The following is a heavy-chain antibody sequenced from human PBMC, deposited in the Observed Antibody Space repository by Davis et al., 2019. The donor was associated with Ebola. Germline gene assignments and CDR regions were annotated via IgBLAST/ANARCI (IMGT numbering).Heavy chain of an antibody. Sequence: PSETLPLTCAVSGGSMSSHYWSWIRQPAGKGLEWIGRIYTTGSTNYNPSLKSRVTMSLDTSENQFSLRLTSVTAADTAVYYCARDRDYYHEGVFDIWGQGTMVTVSS. V-gene: IGHV4-4*07. CDR2: IYTTGST. J-gene: IGHJ3*02. D-gene: IGHD3-22*01. CDR3: ARDRDYYHEGVFDI. CDR1: GGSMSSHY.